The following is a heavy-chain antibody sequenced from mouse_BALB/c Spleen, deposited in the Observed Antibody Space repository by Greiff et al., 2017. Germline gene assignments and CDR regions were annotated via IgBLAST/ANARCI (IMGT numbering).Heavy chain of an antibody. CDR3: ARGYYGGYFDY. Sequence: DVKLVESGGGLVKPGGSLKLSCAASGFTFSSYAMSWVRQTPEKRLEWVASISSGGSTYYPDSVKGRFTIPRDNARNILYLQMSSLRSEDTAMYYCARGYYGGYFDYWGQGTTLTVSS. D-gene: IGHD1-1*01. CDR1: GFTFSSYA. CDR2: ISSGGST. J-gene: IGHJ2*01. V-gene: IGHV5-6-5*01.